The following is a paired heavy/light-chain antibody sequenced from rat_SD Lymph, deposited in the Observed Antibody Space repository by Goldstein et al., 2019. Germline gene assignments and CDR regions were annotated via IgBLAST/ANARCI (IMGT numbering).Heavy chain of an antibody. CDR3: AERTNWELDWFAY. D-gene: IGHD5-1*01. J-gene: IGHJ3*01. CDR1: GYTFTSYY. Sequence: QVQLQQSGAELAKPGSSVKISCKASGYTFTSYYISWIKQTTGQGLEYIGYINTGSGGTNYNEKFKGKATLTVDKSSSTAFMQLSSLTPDDSAVYYCAERTNWELDWFAYWGQGTLVTVSS. V-gene: IGHV1-43*01. CDR2: INTGSGGT.
Light chain of an antibody. J-gene: IGKJ2-1*01. CDR1: EDIYSN. Sequence: DIQMTQSPASLSASLGETVTIECRASEDIYSNLAWYQQKPGNSPQLLIYDANSLADGVPSRFSGSGSGTQYSLKINSLQSEDVASYFCQQYNNYPNTFGAGTKLELK. CDR2: DAN. CDR3: QQYNNYPNT. V-gene: IGKV12S34*01.